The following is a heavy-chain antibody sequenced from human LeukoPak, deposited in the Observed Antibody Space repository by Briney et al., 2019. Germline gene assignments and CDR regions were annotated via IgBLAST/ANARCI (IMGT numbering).Heavy chain of an antibody. J-gene: IGHJ3*02. V-gene: IGHV1-2*02. CDR1: GYTFTGYY. D-gene: IGHD2-15*01. CDR2: INPNSGGT. Sequence: ASVKVSCKASGYTFTGYYLHWVRQAPGQGLEWMGWINPNSGGTNCAQRFQGRVTMTRDTSISTAYMELSRLRSDGTAVYYCAREACSGGSCPDAFDIWGQGTMVTVSS. CDR3: AREACSGGSCPDAFDI.